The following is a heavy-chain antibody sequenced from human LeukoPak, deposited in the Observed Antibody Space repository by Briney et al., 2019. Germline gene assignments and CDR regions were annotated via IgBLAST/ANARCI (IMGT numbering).Heavy chain of an antibody. CDR3: ARDRYYGSGSYIDY. J-gene: IGHJ4*02. CDR1: GGSISSYY. CDR2: IYYSGST. D-gene: IGHD3-10*01. V-gene: IGHV4-59*12. Sequence: SETLSLTCTVSGGSISSYYWSWIRQPPGKGLERIGYIYYSGSTNYNPSLKSRVTMSVDTSKNQFSLKLSSVTAADTAVYYCARDRYYGSGSYIDYWGQGTLVTVSS.